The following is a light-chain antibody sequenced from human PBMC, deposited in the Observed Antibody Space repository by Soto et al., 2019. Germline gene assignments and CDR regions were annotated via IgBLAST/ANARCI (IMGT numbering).Light chain of an antibody. J-gene: IGLJ3*02. Sequence: QSVLTQPPSASGTPGQRVTISCSGSNSNIGNNYGYWYQQLSGTAPKVLIYRNDKRPSGVPDRFSGSKSGTSASLAISGLRSDDEADYYCAAWDDSLSVWVFGGGTKVTVL. CDR3: AAWDDSLSVWV. CDR1: NSNIGNNY. V-gene: IGLV1-47*01. CDR2: RND.